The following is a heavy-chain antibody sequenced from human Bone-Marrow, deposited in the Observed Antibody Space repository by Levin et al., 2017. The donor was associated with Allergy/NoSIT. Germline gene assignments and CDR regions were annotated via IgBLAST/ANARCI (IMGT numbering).Heavy chain of an antibody. Sequence: SQTLSLTCDVSGQPLSTGYYWTWLRQPPGKGLEWIASMHYTGNTFYNPSLKSRVAMSVETSKHRFSLSLRAVAAADTAVYFCARGSYSSGGSSMSPTYYFFVDVWGSGTTVTVPS. V-gene: IGHV4-38-2*01. D-gene: IGHD1-26*01. J-gene: IGHJ6*04. CDR2: MHYTGNT. CDR3: ARGSYSSGGSSMSPTYYFFVDV. CDR1: GQPLSTGYY.